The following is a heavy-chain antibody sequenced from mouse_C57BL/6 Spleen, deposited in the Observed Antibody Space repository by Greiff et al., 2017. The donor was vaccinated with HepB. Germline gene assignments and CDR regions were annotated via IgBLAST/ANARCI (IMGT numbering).Heavy chain of an antibody. Sequence: QVQLQQPGAELVKPGASVKLSCTASGYTFTSYWMHWVQQRPGQGLEWIGMIHPNSGSNNYNEKFKSKATLTVDKSTSTAYMQRSSLTSEDSAVYYCARDDYDDAMDYWGQGTSVTVSS. CDR2: IHPNSGSN. J-gene: IGHJ4*01. V-gene: IGHV1-64*01. CDR3: ARDDYDDAMDY. CDR1: GYTFTSYW. D-gene: IGHD2-4*01.